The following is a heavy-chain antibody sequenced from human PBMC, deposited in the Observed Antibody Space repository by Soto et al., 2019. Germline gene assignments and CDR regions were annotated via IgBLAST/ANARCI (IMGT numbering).Heavy chain of an antibody. CDR3: ARDCMVTYYYYLMDV. CDR2: IYYSGSN. CDR1: GGSVSSDNYY. Sequence: QVHLQESGPGLVKPSETLSLTCTVSGGSVSSDNYYWTWIRQPPGKGLEWIGYIYYSGSNNYNPSLKSRVTISVYPSKNQVSLKLSSVTAADTAVYYCARDCMVTYYYYLMDVWGQGTTVTVSS. V-gene: IGHV4-61*01. J-gene: IGHJ6*02. D-gene: IGHD5-18*01.